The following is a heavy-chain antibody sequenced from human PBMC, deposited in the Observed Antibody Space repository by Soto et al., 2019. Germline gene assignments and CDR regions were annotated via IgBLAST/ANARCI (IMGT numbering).Heavy chain of an antibody. CDR1: GFSFRTYA. Sequence: VQLLESGGGLVQPGESLRLSCAASGFSFRTYAMSWVRQAPGRGLEWFGEINHSGSTNYNPSLKSRVTISVDTSKNQFSLKLSSVTAADTAVYYCARAPREIFGLDYWGQGTLVTVSS. V-gene: IGHV4-34*01. CDR3: ARAPREIFGLDY. D-gene: IGHD3-3*01. CDR2: INHSGST. J-gene: IGHJ4*02.